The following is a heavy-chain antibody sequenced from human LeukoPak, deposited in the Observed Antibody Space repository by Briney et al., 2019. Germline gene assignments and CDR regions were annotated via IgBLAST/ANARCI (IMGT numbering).Heavy chain of an antibody. CDR2: IFSSSRSI. J-gene: IGHJ6*02. Sequence: GGSLRLSCAASGFTFSSYSMNWVRQAPGKGLKPGSSIFSSSRSIYYAAPVKGRFTISRDNAKNSLYLQMNSLRVEDTAVYYCARSNGHLGYYYYRMDVWGQGTTVTVSS. D-gene: IGHD3-16*01. CDR3: ARSNGHLGYYYYRMDV. CDR1: GFTFSSYS. V-gene: IGHV3-21*01.